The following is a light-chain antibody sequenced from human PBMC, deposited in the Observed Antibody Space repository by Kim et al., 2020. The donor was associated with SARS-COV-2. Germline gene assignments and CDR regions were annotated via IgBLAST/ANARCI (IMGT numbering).Light chain of an antibody. CDR3: QQYDTYSYT. CDR1: QSITSW. V-gene: IGKV1-5*01. CDR2: DAS. J-gene: IGKJ2*01. Sequence: DIQMTQSPSTLSASVGDRVTITCRASQSITSWLDWYQQKPGKAPKLLIYDASSLKTGVPSRFSGSGSGTEFTLTISSLQPDDFATYYCQQYDTYSYTFGQGTKLEI.